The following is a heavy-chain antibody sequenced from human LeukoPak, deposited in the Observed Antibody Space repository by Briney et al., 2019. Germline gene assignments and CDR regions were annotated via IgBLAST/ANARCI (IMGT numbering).Heavy chain of an antibody. Sequence: SETLSLTCTVSGGSISSYYWSWIRQPPGKGLEWIGYIYYSGSTNYNPSLKSRVTISVDTSKNQFSLKLSSVTAADTAVYYCARRACSSTSCYRYYYYYGMDVWGQGTTVTVSS. V-gene: IGHV4-59*08. J-gene: IGHJ6*02. CDR1: GGSISSYY. CDR3: ARRACSSTSCYRYYYYYGMDV. D-gene: IGHD2-2*02. CDR2: IYYSGST.